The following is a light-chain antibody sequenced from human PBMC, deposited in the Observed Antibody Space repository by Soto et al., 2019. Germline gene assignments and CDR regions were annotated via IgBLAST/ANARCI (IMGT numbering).Light chain of an antibody. CDR2: DAS. CDR1: QSVSSY. J-gene: IGKJ3*01. CDR3: QQRSNWPPVT. V-gene: IGKV3-11*01. Sequence: EIVLTQSPATLSLSPGERATLSCRASQSVSSYLAWYQQKPGQAPRLLIYDASNRATGIPARFSGSGSGTDFTLTISSLEPEDFXIYYCQQRSNWPPVTF.